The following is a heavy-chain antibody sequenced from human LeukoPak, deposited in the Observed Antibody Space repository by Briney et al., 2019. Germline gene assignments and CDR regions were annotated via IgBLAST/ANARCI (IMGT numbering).Heavy chain of an antibody. Sequence: PSETLSLTCTVSGYSISSGFYWGWIRQAPGKGLEWIGNVYHSGGSYYNPSLKSRVSIALDTSKNQFSLKVRSVTAADTAIYYCARVSLRITVTLVDQDFDYWGQGTLVSVSS. CDR3: ARVSLRITVTLVDQDFDY. V-gene: IGHV4-38-2*02. CDR1: GYSISSGFY. J-gene: IGHJ4*02. CDR2: VYHSGGS. D-gene: IGHD2-15*01.